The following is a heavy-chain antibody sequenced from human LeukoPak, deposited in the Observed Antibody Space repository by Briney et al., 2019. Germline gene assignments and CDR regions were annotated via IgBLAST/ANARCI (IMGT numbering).Heavy chain of an antibody. CDR1: GGSFSGYY. Sequence: SETLSLTCAVYGGSFSGYYWSWIRQPPGKGLEWIGEINHSGSTNYNPSLKSRVTISVDTSKSQFSLKLSSVTAADTAVYYCARGLGGRKKDYWGQGTLVTVSS. CDR2: INHSGST. CDR3: ARGLGGRKKDY. J-gene: IGHJ4*02. V-gene: IGHV4-34*01. D-gene: IGHD3-16*01.